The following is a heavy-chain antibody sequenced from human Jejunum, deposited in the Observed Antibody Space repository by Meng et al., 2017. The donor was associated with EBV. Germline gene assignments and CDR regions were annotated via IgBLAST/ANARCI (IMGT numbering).Heavy chain of an antibody. CDR2: ISGSAGNT. V-gene: IGHV3-23*01. CDR3: AKLLKY. J-gene: IGHJ4*02. Sequence: EGLLMDTGGGLVQTGGSLRLACAASGCSFSNSAMSWVRQAPGKGLEWVSVISGSAGNTYYADSVKSRFTISRDLSNNTLYLQMNSLRAEDTAIYYCAKLLKYWGQGTLVTVSS. CDR1: GCSFSNSA.